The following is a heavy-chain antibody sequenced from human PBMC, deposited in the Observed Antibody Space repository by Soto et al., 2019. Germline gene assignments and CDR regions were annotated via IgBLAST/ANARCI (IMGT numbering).Heavy chain of an antibody. CDR3: AKDGTYDYVWGSYRLNWFDP. CDR2: ISGSGGST. CDR1: GFTFSSYA. Sequence: EVQLLESGGGLVQPGGSLRLSCAASGFTFSSYAMSWVRQAPGKGLEWVSAISGSGGSTYYADSVKGRFTISRDNSKNTLYLQMNSLRAEDTAVYYCAKDGTYDYVWGSYRLNWFDPWGQGTLVTVSS. V-gene: IGHV3-23*01. J-gene: IGHJ5*02. D-gene: IGHD3-16*02.